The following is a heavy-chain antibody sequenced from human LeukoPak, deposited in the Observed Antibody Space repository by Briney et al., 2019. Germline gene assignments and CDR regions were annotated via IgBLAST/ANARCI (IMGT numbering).Heavy chain of an antibody. J-gene: IGHJ4*02. V-gene: IGHV3-23*01. Sequence: GGSLRLSCAASGFTFRNYAMTWVRQAPGKGLEWVSTISGSGGSTYYAAFVKGRFTIYRDNSKNTLYLQMNSLRAEDTAVYYCAKDGSYYFDYWGQGTLVTVSS. CDR3: AKDGSYYFDY. CDR1: GFTFRNYA. CDR2: ISGSGGST.